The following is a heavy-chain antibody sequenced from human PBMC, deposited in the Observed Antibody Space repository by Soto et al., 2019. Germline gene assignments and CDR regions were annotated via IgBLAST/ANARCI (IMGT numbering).Heavy chain of an antibody. Sequence: QVQLVQSGAEEKQPGASVKVSCKASGYSFSNNYVVWVRQAPGQGLEWMGVINPAGGSTTYAQKFQDRVTMTRDTSTSTVYIELTSLISEDTAVFYCGRVYGTYYDALTGLWGGHFDSWCQGTQVTVSS. D-gene: IGHD3-9*01. CDR1: GYSFSNNY. J-gene: IGHJ4*02. CDR2: INPAGGST. CDR3: GRVYGTYYDALTGLWGGHFDS. V-gene: IGHV1-46*03.